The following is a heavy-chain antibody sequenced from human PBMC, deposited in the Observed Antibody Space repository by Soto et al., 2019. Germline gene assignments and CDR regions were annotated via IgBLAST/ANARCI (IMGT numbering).Heavy chain of an antibody. CDR1: GFTFSSYG. V-gene: IGHV3-30*18. D-gene: IGHD3-22*01. CDR2: ISYDGSNK. Sequence: QVQLVESGGGVVQPGRSLRLSCAASGFTFSSYGMHWVRQAPGKGLEWVAVISYDGSNKYYADSVKGRFTISRDNSKNTLYLQMNSLRAEDTAVYYCAKDRFKWDSSGYYYYWGQGTLVTVSS. J-gene: IGHJ4*02. CDR3: AKDRFKWDSSGYYYY.